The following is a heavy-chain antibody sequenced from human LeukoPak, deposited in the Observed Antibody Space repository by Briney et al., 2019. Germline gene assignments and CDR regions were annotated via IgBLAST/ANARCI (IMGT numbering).Heavy chain of an antibody. CDR3: ARAPISDSSGYLFY. V-gene: IGHV1-69*05. CDR2: IIPIFGTA. J-gene: IGHJ4*02. D-gene: IGHD3-22*01. CDR1: GGTFSSYA. Sequence: SVKVSCKASGGTFSSYAISWVRQAPRQGLEWMGRIIPIFGTANYAQKFQGRVTTTTDETTSTAYMELSSLGSEDTAVYYCARAPISDSSGYLFYWGQGTLVTVSS.